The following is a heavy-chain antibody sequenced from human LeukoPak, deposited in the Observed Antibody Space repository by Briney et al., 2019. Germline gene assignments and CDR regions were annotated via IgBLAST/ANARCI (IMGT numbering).Heavy chain of an antibody. CDR2: ISYDGSNQ. J-gene: IGHJ4*02. V-gene: IGHV3-30*18. Sequence: GRSLRLSCAVSGFTFSSYGMHWVRQAPGEGLEWVAVISYDGSNQYYADSVKGRFTISRDNSKNTLYLQMNSLRGEDTAVYYCAKDRNFGFLDYWGQGTLVIVSS. CDR3: AKDRNFGFLDY. CDR1: GFTFSSYG. D-gene: IGHD3-16*01.